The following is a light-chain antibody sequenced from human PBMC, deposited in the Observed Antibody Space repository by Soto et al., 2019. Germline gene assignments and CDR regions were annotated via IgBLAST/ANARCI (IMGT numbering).Light chain of an antibody. V-gene: IGKV4-1*01. CDR1: QSVLYSSNNKNY. J-gene: IGKJ3*01. CDR3: QQYYSTPPVT. CDR2: WAS. Sequence: DIVMTQSPDSLAVSLGERATINCKSSQSVLYSSNNKNYLAWYQQKPGQPPKLLIYWASTRESGVPDRFSGSGSGTDFTLTISSLQAEDVAVYYCQQYYSTPPVTFGPGTKVAIK.